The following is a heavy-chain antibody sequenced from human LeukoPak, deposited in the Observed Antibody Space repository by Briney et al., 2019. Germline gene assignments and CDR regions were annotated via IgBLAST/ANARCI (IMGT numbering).Heavy chain of an antibody. D-gene: IGHD6-13*01. J-gene: IGHJ4*02. CDR1: GYTFTSYG. V-gene: IGHV1-18*01. CDR3: ARAAEGAAAGTVDY. CDR2: ISAHNGNT. Sequence: ASVRVSCKASGYTFTSYGISWVRQAPGQGLEWMGWISAHNGNTNYAQKLQGRVTMTTDTSTSTAYMELRSLRSDDTAVYYCARAAEGAAAGTVDYWGQGTLVTVSS.